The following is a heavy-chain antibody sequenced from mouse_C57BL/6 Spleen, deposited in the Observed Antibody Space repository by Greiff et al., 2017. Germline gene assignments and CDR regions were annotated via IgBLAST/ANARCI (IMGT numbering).Heavy chain of an antibody. Sequence: EVHLVESGAGLVKPGASLTLSCAASGYTFSDYGMHWVRQAPVPGLEWVGYIRPGSSTIYYADTVKGRCTLSGDKSKSTTFLQMSSLRSEDTAMYYCAREGSNWDAMDYWGQGTSVTVSA. CDR2: IRPGSSTI. CDR1: GYTFSDYG. D-gene: IGHD4-1*01. CDR3: AREGSNWDAMDY. J-gene: IGHJ4*01. V-gene: IGHV5-17*01.